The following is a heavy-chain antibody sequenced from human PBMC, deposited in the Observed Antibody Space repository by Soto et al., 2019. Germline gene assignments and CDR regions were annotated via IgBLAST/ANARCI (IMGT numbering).Heavy chain of an antibody. Sequence: QVQLQQWGAGLLKPSETLSLTCAVYGGSFSGYYWTWIRQPPGTGLEWIGEINHSGSTNYNPSLKIRVTLSVDTSKNQFSLKLTSVTAADPAVYYCARDKITGLFDYWGQGTLVTVSS. J-gene: IGHJ4*02. CDR3: ARDKITGLFDY. CDR1: GGSFSGYY. V-gene: IGHV4-34*01. CDR2: INHSGST. D-gene: IGHD2-8*02.